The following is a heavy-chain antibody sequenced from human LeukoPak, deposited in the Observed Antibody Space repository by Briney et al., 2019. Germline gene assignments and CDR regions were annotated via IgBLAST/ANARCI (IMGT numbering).Heavy chain of an antibody. V-gene: IGHV3-11*05. J-gene: IGHJ4*02. CDR2: ISSSSSYT. D-gene: IGHD3-10*01. CDR3: ARVARVRGVITAFDY. CDR1: GFTFSDYG. Sequence: PGGSLRLSCAASGFTFSDYGMHWVRQAPGKGLEWVSYISSSSSYTNYADSVKGRFTISRDNAKNSLYLQMNSLRAEDTAVYYCARVARVRGVITAFDYWGQGTLVTVSS.